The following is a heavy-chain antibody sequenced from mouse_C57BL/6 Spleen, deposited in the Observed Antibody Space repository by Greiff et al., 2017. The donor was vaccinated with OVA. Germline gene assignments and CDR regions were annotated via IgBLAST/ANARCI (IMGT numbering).Heavy chain of an antibody. Sequence: QVQLQQSGAELVRPGASVKLSCTASGYTFTDFYINWVKHRPGPGLEWIARIYPGSGNTFYNEQFKGKATLTAEKSSRTAYMQLSVLTSEDSAVYFCATYSNSAMDYWGQGTSVTVSS. CDR2: IYPGSGNT. D-gene: IGHD2-5*01. CDR3: ATYSNSAMDY. V-gene: IGHV1-76*01. CDR1: GYTFTDFY. J-gene: IGHJ4*01.